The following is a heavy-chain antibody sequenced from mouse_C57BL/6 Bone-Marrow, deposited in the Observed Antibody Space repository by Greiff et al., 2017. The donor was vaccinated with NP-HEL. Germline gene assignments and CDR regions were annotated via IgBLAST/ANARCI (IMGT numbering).Heavy chain of an antibody. CDR1: GYTFTDYN. Sequence: VQLKQSGPELVKPGASVKMSCKASGYTFTDYNMHWVKQSHGKSLAWIGYINPNNGGTSYNQTFKGKATLTVNKSSSTAYMELRSLTSEDSAVYYCASPGYYGSSHYFDDWGQGTTLTVSS. V-gene: IGHV1-22*01. CDR3: ASPGYYGSSHYFDD. CDR2: INPNNGGT. D-gene: IGHD1-1*01. J-gene: IGHJ2*01.